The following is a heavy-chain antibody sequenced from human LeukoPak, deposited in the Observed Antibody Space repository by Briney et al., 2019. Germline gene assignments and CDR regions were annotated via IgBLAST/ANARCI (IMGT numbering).Heavy chain of an antibody. Sequence: GGSLRLSCAASGFTFSSYWMNWVRQAPGMGLEWVANIKQDGSEKDYVDSVKGRFTISRDNAKNSLYLQMNSLRAEDTAVYYCARDLCSSTSCRFDYWGQGTLVTVSS. J-gene: IGHJ4*02. CDR2: IKQDGSEK. CDR1: GFTFSSYW. D-gene: IGHD2-2*01. V-gene: IGHV3-7*01. CDR3: ARDLCSSTSCRFDY.